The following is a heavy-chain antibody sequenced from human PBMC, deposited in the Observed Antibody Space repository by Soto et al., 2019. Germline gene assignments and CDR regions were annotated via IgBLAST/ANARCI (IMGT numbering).Heavy chain of an antibody. CDR2: ISWNSGSI. V-gene: IGHV3-9*01. Sequence: GGSLRLSCAASGFTFDDYAMHWVRQAPGKGLEWVSGISWNSGSIGYADSVKGRFTISRDNAKNSLYLQMNSLRAEDTALYYCGKDKKSWELHTSFDYWGQGTLVTVYS. J-gene: IGHJ4*02. CDR1: GFTFDDYA. CDR3: GKDKKSWELHTSFDY. D-gene: IGHD1-26*01.